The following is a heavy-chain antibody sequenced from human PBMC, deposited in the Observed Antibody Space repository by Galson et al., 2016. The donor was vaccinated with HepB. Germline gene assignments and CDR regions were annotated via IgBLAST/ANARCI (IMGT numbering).Heavy chain of an antibody. J-gene: IGHJ3*01. CDR3: AHACSGFNCYSQGFDV. Sequence: PALVKPTQTLTLTCSFSGLSLSTSGVNVGWIRQPPGKALEWLALVYWNGDKRYSPSLKSRLTITEDTSKNQVVLTMTNMDPVDTATYYCAHACSGFNCYSQGFDVWGRGTVVSVSS. D-gene: IGHD2-15*01. V-gene: IGHV2-5*01. CDR2: VYWNGDK. CDR1: GLSLSTSGVN.